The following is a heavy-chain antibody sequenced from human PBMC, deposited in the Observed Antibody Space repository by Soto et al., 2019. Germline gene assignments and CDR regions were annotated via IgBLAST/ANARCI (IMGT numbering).Heavy chain of an antibody. D-gene: IGHD5-12*01. J-gene: IGHJ3*02. Sequence: GGSLRLSCAASGFTFSSYGMSWVRQAPGKGLEWVANIKQDGSEKYYVDSVKGRFTISRDNAKNSLYLQMNSLRAEDTAVYYCARDIVAEDDAFDIWGQGTMVTVSS. CDR2: IKQDGSEK. V-gene: IGHV3-7*01. CDR3: ARDIVAEDDAFDI. CDR1: GFTFSSYG.